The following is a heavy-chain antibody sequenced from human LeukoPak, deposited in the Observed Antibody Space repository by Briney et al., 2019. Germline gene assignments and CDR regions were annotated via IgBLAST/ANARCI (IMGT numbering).Heavy chain of an antibody. CDR1: GFTVSSNY. CDR2: IYSGGST. CDR3: ARDQFIVGAATRSPNYYYYGMDV. J-gene: IGHJ6*02. D-gene: IGHD1-26*01. V-gene: IGHV3-53*01. Sequence: PGGSLRLSCAASGFTVSSNYMSWVRQAPGKGLEWVSVIYSGGSTYYADSVKGRFTISRDNSKNTLYLQMNSLRAEDTAVYYCARDQFIVGAATRSPNYYYYGMDVWGQGTTVTVSS.